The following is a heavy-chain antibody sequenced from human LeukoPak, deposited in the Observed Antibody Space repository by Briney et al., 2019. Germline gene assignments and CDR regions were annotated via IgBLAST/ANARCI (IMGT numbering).Heavy chain of an antibody. V-gene: IGHV7-4-1*02. CDR2: INTNTGNP. Sequence: ASVKISCKASGYTFTNFAMNWVRQAPGQGLEWMGWINTNTGNPTYAQGFTGRFVFSLDTSVSTAYLQISSLKAEDTAVYYCARDPNHYYDSSGYYGDYWGQGTLVTVSS. CDR1: GYTFTNFA. CDR3: ARDPNHYYDSSGYYGDY. J-gene: IGHJ4*02. D-gene: IGHD3-22*01.